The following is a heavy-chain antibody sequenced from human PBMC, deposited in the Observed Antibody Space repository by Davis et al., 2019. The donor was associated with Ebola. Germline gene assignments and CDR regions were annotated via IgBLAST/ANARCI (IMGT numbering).Heavy chain of an antibody. Sequence: ASVTVSCKASGYTFTSYAMHWVRQAPGQRLEWMGWLNAGNGNTKYSQKFQGRVTITRDTSASTAYMELSSLRSEDTAVYYCARDRVYSSGWDNWGQGTLVTVSS. V-gene: IGHV1-3*01. CDR1: GYTFTSYA. CDR2: LNAGNGNT. J-gene: IGHJ4*02. CDR3: ARDRVYSSGWDN. D-gene: IGHD6-19*01.